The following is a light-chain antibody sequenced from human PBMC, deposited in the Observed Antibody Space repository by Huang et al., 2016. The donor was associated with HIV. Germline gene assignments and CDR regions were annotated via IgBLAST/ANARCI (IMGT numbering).Light chain of an antibody. CDR3: QQYDYFPYT. J-gene: IGKJ2*01. CDR2: DAS. V-gene: IGKV1-33*01. Sequence: DIQMTQSPSSLSASVGDRVTITCQASQDISNYVNWFQQKPGKAPKRLIDDASNLQSGVPSRFSGSGSGTDFSLTISGLQPEDIATYYCQQYDYFPYTFGQGTRLDIK. CDR1: QDISNY.